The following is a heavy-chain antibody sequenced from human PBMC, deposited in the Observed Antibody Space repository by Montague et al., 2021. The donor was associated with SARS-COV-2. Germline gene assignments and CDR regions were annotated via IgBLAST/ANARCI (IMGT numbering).Heavy chain of an antibody. V-gene: IGHV4-59*08. CDR1: GGSISSYY. J-gene: IGHJ3*02. CDR3: ARRRERWSDAFDI. Sequence: SETLSLTCTVSGGSISSYYWSWIRQPPGEGLEWIGYIYYSRSTNYNPSLKSRVTISVDTSKNQFSLKVRFVTAADTAVYYCARRRERWSDAFDIWGQGTMVTVSS. D-gene: IGHD2-15*01. CDR2: IYYSRST.